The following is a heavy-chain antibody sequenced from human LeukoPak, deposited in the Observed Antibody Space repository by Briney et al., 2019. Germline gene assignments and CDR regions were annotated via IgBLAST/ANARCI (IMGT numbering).Heavy chain of an antibody. J-gene: IGHJ4*02. CDR1: GGTFSSYT. CDR3: AIPAALSEYYFDY. D-gene: IGHD2-2*01. V-gene: IGHV1-69*13. Sequence: SVKVSCKASGGTFSSYTISWVRQAPGQGLEWMGGIIPIFGTANYAQKFQGRVTITADESTSTAYMELSSLRSEDTAVYYCAIPAALSEYYFDYWGQGTLVTVSS. CDR2: IIPIFGTA.